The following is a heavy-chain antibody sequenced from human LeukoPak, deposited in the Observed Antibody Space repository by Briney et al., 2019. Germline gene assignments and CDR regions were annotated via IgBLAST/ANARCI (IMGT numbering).Heavy chain of an antibody. J-gene: IGHJ4*02. CDR2: IYYSGST. CDR3: ARGTGYLKQYYYDSSGYLYYFDY. Sequence: SETLSLTCTVSGGSISSYYWSWIRQPPGKGLEWIGYIYYSGSTNYNPSLKSRVTISVDTSKNQFSLKLSSVTAADTAVYYCARGTGYLKQYYYDSSGYLYYFDYWGQGTLDTASS. D-gene: IGHD3-22*01. CDR1: GGSISSYY. V-gene: IGHV4-59*12.